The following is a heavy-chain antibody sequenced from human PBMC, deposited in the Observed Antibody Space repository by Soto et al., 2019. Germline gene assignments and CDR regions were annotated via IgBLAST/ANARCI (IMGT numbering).Heavy chain of an antibody. CDR2: IKSGTDGGTT. J-gene: IGHJ4*02. Sequence: GGSLSLSCAASGFTFSNTWMSWVRQAPGKGLEWVGRIKSGTDGGTTDYAAPVKGRFTVSRDDSKNTLYLQMNSLKTEDTAVYYCTTLAYGCPYSWGQGALVTVSS. CDR1: GFTFSNTW. CDR3: TTLAYGCPYS. D-gene: IGHD3-3*02. V-gene: IGHV3-15*01.